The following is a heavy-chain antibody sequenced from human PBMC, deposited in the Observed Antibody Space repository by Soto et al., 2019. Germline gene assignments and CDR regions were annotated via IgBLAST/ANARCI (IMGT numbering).Heavy chain of an antibody. V-gene: IGHV3-74*01. J-gene: IGHJ3*02. Sequence: EVQLVESGGGLVQPGGSLRLSCAASGFAFSNYWIHWVRQAPGKGLVWVSRMNSDGTSTSYADSERGRFTISRDNAKNTLYLQMNSLRAEDTAVYYCTRSGDADYEQRDDAFDIWGQGTRVTVSS. D-gene: IGHD4-17*01. CDR2: MNSDGTST. CDR3: TRSGDADYEQRDDAFDI. CDR1: GFAFSNYW.